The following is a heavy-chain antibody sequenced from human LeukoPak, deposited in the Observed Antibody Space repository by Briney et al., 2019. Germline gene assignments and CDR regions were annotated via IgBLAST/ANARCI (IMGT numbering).Heavy chain of an antibody. CDR2: IYHSGST. D-gene: IGHD2-2*01. V-gene: IGHV4-38-2*01. J-gene: IGHJ4*02. CDR1: GYSISSGYY. Sequence: ASETLSLTCAVSGYSISSGYYWGWIRQPPGKGLEWIGSIYHSGSTYYYPSLKSRVTISVDTSKNQFSLKLSSVTAADTAVYYCAGSEYCSSTSCPFDYWGQGTLVTVST. CDR3: AGSEYCSSTSCPFDY.